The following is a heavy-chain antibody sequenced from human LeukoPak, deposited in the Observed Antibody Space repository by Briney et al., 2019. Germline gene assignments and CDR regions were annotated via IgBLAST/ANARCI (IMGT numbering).Heavy chain of an antibody. Sequence: ASVKVSCKASGGTFSSYAISWVRQAPGQGLEWMGGIIPIFGTANYAQKFQGRVTITADESTSTAYMELSSLRSEDTAVYYCARDRANKYYYDSSGSSDAFDIWGQGTMVTVSS. CDR2: IIPIFGTA. D-gene: IGHD3-22*01. V-gene: IGHV1-69*13. CDR1: GGTFSSYA. J-gene: IGHJ3*02. CDR3: ARDRANKYYYDSSGSSDAFDI.